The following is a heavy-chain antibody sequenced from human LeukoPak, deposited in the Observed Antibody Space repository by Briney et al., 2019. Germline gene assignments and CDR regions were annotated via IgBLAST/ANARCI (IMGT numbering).Heavy chain of an antibody. CDR2: IYYSGST. CDR1: GYSISSGYY. V-gene: IGHV4-38-2*02. CDR3: ARHSITIFGVAQNWFDP. Sequence: SETLSLTCTVSGYSISSGYYWGWIRQPPGKGLEWIGSIYYSGSTYYNPSLKSRVTISVDTSKNQFSLKLSSVTAADTAVYYCARHSITIFGVAQNWFDPWGQGTLVTVSS. J-gene: IGHJ5*02. D-gene: IGHD3-3*01.